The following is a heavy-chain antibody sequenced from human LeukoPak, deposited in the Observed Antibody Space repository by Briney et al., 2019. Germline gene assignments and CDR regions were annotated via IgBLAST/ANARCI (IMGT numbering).Heavy chain of an antibody. J-gene: IGHJ4*02. D-gene: IGHD3-16*01. CDR1: GFTFSSYG. CDR3: AKATWGEIDY. V-gene: IGHV3-30*18. CDR2: ISYDGSNK. Sequence: GGSLRLSCAASGFTFSSYGMHWVRQAPGKGLEWVAVISYDGSNKYYADSVKGRFTISRENSKNTLYLQMNSLRAEDTAVYYCAKATWGEIDYWGQGTLVTVSS.